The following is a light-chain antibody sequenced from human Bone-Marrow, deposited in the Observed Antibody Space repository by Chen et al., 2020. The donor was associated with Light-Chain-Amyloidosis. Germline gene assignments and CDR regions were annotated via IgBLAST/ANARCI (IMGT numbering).Light chain of an antibody. V-gene: IGKV3-20*01. CDR3: QQYGSSPPIT. Sequence: EIVLTQSPGTLSLSPGERATLSCRASQSVSSSDLAWYQQKPRQAPKLLIYGASSRATGIPDRFSGRGSGTDFTLPIGRLEPEDLGVYYWQQYGSSPPITFGGGTKVEIK. CDR1: QSVSSSD. J-gene: IGKJ4*01. CDR2: GAS.